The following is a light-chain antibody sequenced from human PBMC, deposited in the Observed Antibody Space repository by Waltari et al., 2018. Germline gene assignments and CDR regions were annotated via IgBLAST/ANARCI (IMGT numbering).Light chain of an antibody. CDR2: DAS. CDR1: QDISNY. J-gene: IGKJ2*01. CDR3: QQYDNLSYT. Sequence: DIQMTQSPSSLSVSVGDRVTITCQASQDISNYLNWYQQKPGKAPKLLIYDASNLQTGVPSRFSGSGSGTDFTFNISSLQPEDIATYYCQQYDNLSYTFGQGTKLQIK. V-gene: IGKV1-33*01.